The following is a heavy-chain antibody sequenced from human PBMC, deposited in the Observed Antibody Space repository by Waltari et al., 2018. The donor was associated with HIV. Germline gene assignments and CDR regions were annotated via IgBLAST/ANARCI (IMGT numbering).Heavy chain of an antibody. V-gene: IGHV3-53*01. CDR2: IYGGGSP. CDR1: GFTVSGWY. J-gene: IGHJ2*01. Sequence: EVQVVESGGSLIQPGGSLRLSCAASGFTVSGWYLPWVRQAPGKGLEWISLIYGGGSPSYADSVKGRFTLSRDTSTNTIYLQMDNLRAEDTAMYHCATTSTVGRNWHFDVWGRGSLVTVSS. D-gene: IGHD4-17*01. CDR3: ATTSTVGRNWHFDV.